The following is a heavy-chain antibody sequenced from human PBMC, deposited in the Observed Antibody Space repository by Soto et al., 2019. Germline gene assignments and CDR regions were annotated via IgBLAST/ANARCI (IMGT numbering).Heavy chain of an antibody. D-gene: IGHD1-26*01. CDR2: IIPIFGTA. CDR3: ARGPKKVGAMYNGFDP. J-gene: IGHJ5*02. V-gene: IGHV1-69*01. Sequence: VKVSCMVSACTFRCYAIFWVRQAPGQGLEWMGGIIPIFGTANYAQKFQGRVTITADESTSTAYMELSSLRSEDTAVYYCARGPKKVGAMYNGFDPWGQGTQVTVSS. CDR1: ACTFRCYA.